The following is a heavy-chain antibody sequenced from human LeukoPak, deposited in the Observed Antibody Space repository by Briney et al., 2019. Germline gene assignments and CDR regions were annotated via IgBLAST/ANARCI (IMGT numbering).Heavy chain of an antibody. CDR2: ISWNSGSI. Sequence: LTGGSLRLSCAASGFTFDDYAMHWVRQAPGKGLEWVSGISWNSGSIGYADSVKGRSTISRDNAKNSLYLQMNSLRAEDTALYYCAKQKSSSWYAPLDYWGQGTLVTVSS. V-gene: IGHV3-9*01. CDR3: AKQKSSSWYAPLDY. J-gene: IGHJ4*02. CDR1: GFTFDDYA. D-gene: IGHD6-13*01.